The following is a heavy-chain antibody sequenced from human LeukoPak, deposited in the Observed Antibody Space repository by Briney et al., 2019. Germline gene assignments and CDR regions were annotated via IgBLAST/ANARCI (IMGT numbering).Heavy chain of an antibody. CDR1: GFTFSIYW. CDR2: IKQDGSEK. Sequence: PGGSLRLSCAASGFTFSIYWMTWVRQAPGKGLEWVANIKQDGSEKYYVDSVKGRFTISRDNAKNSLYLQMNSLRAEDTAVYYCARVSPSKIAVAGIWGQGTLVTVSS. V-gene: IGHV3-7*01. CDR3: ARVSPSKIAVAGI. J-gene: IGHJ4*02. D-gene: IGHD6-19*01.